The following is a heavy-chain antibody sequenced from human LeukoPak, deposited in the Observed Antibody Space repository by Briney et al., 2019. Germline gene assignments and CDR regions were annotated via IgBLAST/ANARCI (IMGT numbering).Heavy chain of an antibody. CDR3: ARNYYDSSGYGYFDY. V-gene: IGHV4-34*01. Sequence: SENLSLTCAVYGGSFSGYYWSWIREPPGKGLEWIGEINHSGSTNYNPSLKSRVTISVDTSKNQFSLKLSSVTAADTAVYYCARNYYDSSGYGYFDYWGQGTLVTVSS. CDR2: INHSGST. J-gene: IGHJ4*02. D-gene: IGHD3-22*01. CDR1: GGSFSGYY.